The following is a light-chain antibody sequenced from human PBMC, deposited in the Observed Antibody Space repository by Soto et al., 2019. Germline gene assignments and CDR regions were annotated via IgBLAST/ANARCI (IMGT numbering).Light chain of an antibody. V-gene: IGKV3-20*01. CDR3: QLYAGSPRT. Sequence: EIVLTQSPGTLSLSPGERATLSCRASQTIINNNLAWCQHKPGQAPRLLFYGASSRATGIPDRFSGSGSGTDFTLTISRLESEDFAVYYCQLYAGSPRTFGQGTKLEIK. J-gene: IGKJ2*01. CDR1: QTIINNN. CDR2: GAS.